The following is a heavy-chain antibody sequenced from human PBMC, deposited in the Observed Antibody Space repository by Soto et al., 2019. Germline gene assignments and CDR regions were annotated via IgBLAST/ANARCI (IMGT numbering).Heavy chain of an antibody. J-gene: IGHJ5*02. D-gene: IGHD2-2*01. V-gene: IGHV5-51*01. CDR1: GYSFTSYW. Sequence: GESLKISCKGSGYSFTSYWIGWVRQMPGKGLEWMGIIYPGDSDTRYSPSFQGQVTISADKSISTAYLQWSSLKASDTAMYYCARLGIVVVPAAKGSQESHNWFDPWGQGTLVTVSS. CDR3: ARLGIVVVPAAKGSQESHNWFDP. CDR2: IYPGDSDT.